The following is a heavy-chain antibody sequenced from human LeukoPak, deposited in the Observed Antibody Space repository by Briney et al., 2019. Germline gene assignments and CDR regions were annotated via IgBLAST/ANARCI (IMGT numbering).Heavy chain of an antibody. CDR1: GFTFSAYY. CDR2: INQDGSNQ. Sequence: PGGSLRLSCAVSGFTFSAYYMSWVRQAPGKGLEWVASINQDGSNQYYLDSVKGRFTISRDNAKNSLYLQMNSLRAEDTAVYYCAGDPPSLAYCGQGTLVPVSS. V-gene: IGHV3-7*01. J-gene: IGHJ4*02. CDR3: AGDPPSLAY.